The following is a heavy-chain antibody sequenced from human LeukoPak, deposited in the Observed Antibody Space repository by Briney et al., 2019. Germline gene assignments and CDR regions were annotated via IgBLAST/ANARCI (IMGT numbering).Heavy chain of an antibody. V-gene: IGHV4-39*01. CDR2: INYSGTT. D-gene: IGHD3-10*01. CDR1: GGSISSNSYY. J-gene: IGHJ4*02. Sequence: SETLSLTCSVSGGSISSNSYYWGWIRQPPGKGLEWIATINYSGTTHYNPSLKGRVNMSADTSNNQFSLKLSSVTAADTAVYYCARHDYYGSGSRTLIDYWGQGTLVTVSS. CDR3: ARHDYYGSGSRTLIDY.